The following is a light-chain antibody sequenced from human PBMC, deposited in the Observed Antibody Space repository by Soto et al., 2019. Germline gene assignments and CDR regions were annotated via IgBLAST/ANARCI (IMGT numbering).Light chain of an antibody. Sequence: EIVLTQSPATLSLSPGERATLSCRASQSVSSYLAWYQQKAGQAPRHLIYDASHRATGIPPRFRGSGSGTDFTLTISSLEPEDFEVYYCQQRSNWPRTFGQGTKLEIK. CDR1: QSVSSY. V-gene: IGKV3-11*01. J-gene: IGKJ2*01. CDR2: DAS. CDR3: QQRSNWPRT.